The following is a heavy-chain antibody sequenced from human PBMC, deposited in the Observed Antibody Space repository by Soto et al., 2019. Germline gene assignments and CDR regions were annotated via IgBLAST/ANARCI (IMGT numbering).Heavy chain of an antibody. Sequence: GSLRLSCAASGFTFSSYGMHWVRQAPGKGLEWVAVISYDGSNKYYADSVKGRFTISRDNSKNTLYLQMNSLRAEDTAVYYYATFLYYNDSSGYYMAPGPADYWGQGPLITVS. CDR2: ISYDGSNK. V-gene: IGHV3-30*03. CDR3: ATFLYYNDSSGYYMAPGPADY. D-gene: IGHD3-22*01. J-gene: IGHJ4*02. CDR1: GFTFSSYG.